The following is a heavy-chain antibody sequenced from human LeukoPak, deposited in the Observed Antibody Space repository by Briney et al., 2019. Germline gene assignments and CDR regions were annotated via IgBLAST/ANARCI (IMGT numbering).Heavy chain of an antibody. CDR3: AKDLRVGQWLESFDY. CDR1: GFTFDDYA. CDR2: ISWSSLHI. J-gene: IGHJ4*02. V-gene: IGHV3-9*01. D-gene: IGHD6-19*01. Sequence: SGGSLRLSCLASGFTFDDYAMHWVRQAPGKGLEWVAGISWSSLHIGYAESVKGRFTISRDNARNSLYLQMNSLRAEDTALYYCAKDLRVGQWLESFDYWGQGTLVTVSS.